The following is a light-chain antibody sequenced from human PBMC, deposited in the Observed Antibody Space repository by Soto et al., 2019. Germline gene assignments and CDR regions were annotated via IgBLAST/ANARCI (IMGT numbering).Light chain of an antibody. CDR1: SADIGAYDY. V-gene: IGLV2-14*01. J-gene: IGLJ2*01. CDR3: NSYTNSSAVV. Sequence: QSVLTQPASVSGSPGQSITISCAGTSADIGAYDYVSWYQQHPGNAPKLLVYEVTNRPSGVSDRFSGSKSGNTASLTISGLQAEDEADYYCNSYTNSSAVVFGGGTK. CDR2: EVT.